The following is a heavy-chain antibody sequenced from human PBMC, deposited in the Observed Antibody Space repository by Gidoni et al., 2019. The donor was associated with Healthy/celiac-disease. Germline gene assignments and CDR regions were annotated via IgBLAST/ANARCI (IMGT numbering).Heavy chain of an antibody. CDR2: ISGSGGST. V-gene: IGHV3-23*01. CDR3: AKDPRYCSGTSCPNGMDV. Sequence: EVPLLESGGGLVQPGGSLRRPGAASGFTFSSFALRWVRQAPGKGLEWVSGISGSGGSTYYADFVKGRFSISRDNSKNTLYLQMNSLRAEDTAVYYCAKDPRYCSGTSCPNGMDVWGQGTTVTVSS. D-gene: IGHD2-2*01. J-gene: IGHJ6*02. CDR1: GFTFSSFA.